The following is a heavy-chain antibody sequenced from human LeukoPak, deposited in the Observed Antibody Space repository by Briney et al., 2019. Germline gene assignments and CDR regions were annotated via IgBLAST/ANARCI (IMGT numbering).Heavy chain of an antibody. CDR1: GYTLTELS. V-gene: IGHV1-24*01. CDR3: ATAGGSGWYRDDAFDI. Sequence: GASVKVSCKVSGYTLTELSMHWVRQAPGKGLEWMGGFDPEGGETIYAQKFQGRVTMTEDTSTDTAYMELSSLRSEDTAVYYCATAGGSGWYRDDAFDIWGQGTMVTVSS. J-gene: IGHJ3*02. CDR2: FDPEGGET. D-gene: IGHD6-19*01.